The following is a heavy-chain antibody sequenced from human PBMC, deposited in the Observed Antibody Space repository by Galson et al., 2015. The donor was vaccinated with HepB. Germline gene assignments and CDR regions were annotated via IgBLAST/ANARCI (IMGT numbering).Heavy chain of an antibody. J-gene: IGHJ4*02. CDR1: GYTFPSYA. CDR3: ARQAGPLDY. Sequence: SVKVSCKASGYTFPSYAMNWVRQAPGQGLEWMGWIDTNTGNPTYAQGFAGRFVFSLDTSVSTTYLQISSLRAEDTAVYYCARQAGPLDYWGQGTLVTVSS. CDR2: IDTNTGNP. V-gene: IGHV7-4-1*02.